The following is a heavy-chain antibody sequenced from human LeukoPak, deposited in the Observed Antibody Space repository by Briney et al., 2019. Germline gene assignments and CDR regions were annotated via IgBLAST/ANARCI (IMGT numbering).Heavy chain of an antibody. CDR1: GFTFSSYS. J-gene: IGHJ1*01. D-gene: IGHD6-19*01. Sequence: GGSLRLSCAASGFTFSSYSMNWVRQAPGKGLEWVSSISSSSSYIYYADSVKGRFTISRDNAKNSLYLQMNSLRAEDTAVYYCAFSQWPGAEYFQHWGQGTLVTVSS. CDR2: ISSSSSYI. CDR3: AFSQWPGAEYFQH. V-gene: IGHV3-21*01.